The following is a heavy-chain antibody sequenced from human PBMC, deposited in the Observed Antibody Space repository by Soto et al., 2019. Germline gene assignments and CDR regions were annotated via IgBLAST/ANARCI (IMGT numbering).Heavy chain of an antibody. D-gene: IGHD6-19*01. J-gene: IGHJ5*02. V-gene: IGHV3-74*01. CDR2: INTDGSST. CDR3: ARDLWSSHNWFDP. CDR1: GFTFSSYW. Sequence: PGGSLRLSCAASGFTFSSYWMHWVRQAPGKGLVWVSRINTDGSSTTYADSVKGRFTISRDNAKNTLYLQMNSLRAEDTAMYYCARDLWSSHNWFDPWGQGTLVTVSS.